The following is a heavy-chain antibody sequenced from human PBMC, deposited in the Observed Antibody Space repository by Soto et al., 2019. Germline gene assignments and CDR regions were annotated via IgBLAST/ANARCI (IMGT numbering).Heavy chain of an antibody. V-gene: IGHV3-23*01. Sequence: GSLRLSCAASGFTFSNYAMSWVRQAPGKGLQWVSGVGGSGSSTYYADSVKGRFTVSRDNSKSTLYLEMNSLRAEDTAVYYCAHHQKTAARQLGYFDYWGQGALVTVSS. CDR2: VGGSGSST. D-gene: IGHD6-6*01. J-gene: IGHJ4*02. CDR1: GFTFSNYA. CDR3: AHHQKTAARQLGYFDY.